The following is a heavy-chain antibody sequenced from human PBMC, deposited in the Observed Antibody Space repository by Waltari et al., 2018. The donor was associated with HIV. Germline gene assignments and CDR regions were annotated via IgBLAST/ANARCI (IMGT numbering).Heavy chain of an antibody. V-gene: IGHV4-38-2*02. J-gene: IGHJ6*02. CDR3: ARGGVVGSYYYYYGMDV. D-gene: IGHD2-2*01. CDR1: GYSISSGYY. Sequence: QVQLQESGPGLVKPSETLSLTCTVSGYSISSGYYWGWIRQPPGKGLEWIGSIYQSGSTYYNPSLKSRVTISVDTSKNQFSLKLSSVTAADTAVYYCARGGVVGSYYYYYGMDVWGQGTTVTVSS. CDR2: IYQSGST.